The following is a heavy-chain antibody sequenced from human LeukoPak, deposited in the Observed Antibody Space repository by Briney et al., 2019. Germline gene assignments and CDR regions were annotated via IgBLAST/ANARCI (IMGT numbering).Heavy chain of an antibody. Sequence: GGSLRLPCAASGFTFSSYGMHWVRQAPGKGPEWVAFIRYDGSNKYYADSVKGRFTISRDNSKNTLYLQMNSLRAEDTAVYYCAKPIEGITMIVVVPRAFDIWGQGTMVTVSS. CDR3: AKPIEGITMIVVVPRAFDI. V-gene: IGHV3-30*02. J-gene: IGHJ3*02. D-gene: IGHD3-22*01. CDR2: IRYDGSNK. CDR1: GFTFSSYG.